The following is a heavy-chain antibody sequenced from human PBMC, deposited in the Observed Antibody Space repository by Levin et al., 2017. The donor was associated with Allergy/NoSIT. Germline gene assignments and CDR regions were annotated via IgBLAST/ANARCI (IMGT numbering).Heavy chain of an antibody. V-gene: IGHV5-51*01. CDR2: IYPGDSDT. D-gene: IGHD3-22*01. J-gene: IGHJ6*02. CDR3: ARRRYYESSGPGYYYGLDV. CDR1: GYNFSTDW. Sequence: GGSLRLSCQGSGYNFSTDWIAWVRQMPGKGLEWMGIIYPGDSDTRYSPSFQGQVTFSADKTISTAYLQWSSLEASDTAIYYCARRRYYESSGPGYYYGLDVWGQGTTVTVSS.